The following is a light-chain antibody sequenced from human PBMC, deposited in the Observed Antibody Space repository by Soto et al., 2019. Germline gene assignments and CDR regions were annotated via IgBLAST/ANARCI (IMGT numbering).Light chain of an antibody. CDR2: GAS. CDR3: QQYNNWPPTWT. V-gene: IGKV3-15*01. J-gene: IGKJ1*01. CDR1: QSVSSN. Sequence: EIVMTQSPATLSVSPVERDTLSCRASQSVSSNLAWYQQKPGQAPRLLIYGASTRATGIPARFSGSGSGTEFTFTLSSLQSQDFAVDYCQQYNNWPPTWTFGQGTKVDIK.